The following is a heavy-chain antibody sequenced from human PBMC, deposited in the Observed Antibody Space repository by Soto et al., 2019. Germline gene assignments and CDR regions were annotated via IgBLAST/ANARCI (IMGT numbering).Heavy chain of an antibody. Sequence: QVQLVQSGAEVKKPGSSVKVSCKASGGTFSSYTISWVRQAPGQGLEWMGRIILILGIANYAQKFQGRVTITAAKPTSTAYMELSSLRSEDPAVYYCARAIREVADDDAFDIWGQGTMVTVSS. CDR3: ARAIREVADDDAFDI. CDR1: GGTFSSYT. J-gene: IGHJ3*02. D-gene: IGHD2-15*01. CDR2: IILILGIA. V-gene: IGHV1-69*02.